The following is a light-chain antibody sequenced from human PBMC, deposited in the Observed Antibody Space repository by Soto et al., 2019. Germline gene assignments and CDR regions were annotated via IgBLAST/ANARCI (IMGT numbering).Light chain of an antibody. J-gene: IGKJ4*01. V-gene: IGKV3-11*01. Sequence: IVLTQSPATLSLSPGERATLSCKASQTISNSLGWFQQKPGQAPRLLIDDASNRATGIPARFTGSGSGSDCTLTITSLEPEDFGVYYCRQRYNWPLTFGGGTKV. CDR3: RQRYNWPLT. CDR2: DAS. CDR1: QTISNS.